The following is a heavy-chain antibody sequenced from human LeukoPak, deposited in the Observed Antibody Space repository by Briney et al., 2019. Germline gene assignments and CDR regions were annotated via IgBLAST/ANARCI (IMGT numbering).Heavy chain of an antibody. J-gene: IGHJ4*02. CDR1: GGSISSSNW. Sequence: SGTLSLTCAVSGGSISSSNWWSWVRQPPGKGLEWIGEIYHSGSPNYNPSLKSRVTISVDKSKKQFSLKLNSVTAADTAVYYCARARAAAGSDFDYWGQGTLVTVSS. CDR3: ARARAAAGSDFDY. D-gene: IGHD6-13*01. CDR2: IYHSGSP. V-gene: IGHV4-4*02.